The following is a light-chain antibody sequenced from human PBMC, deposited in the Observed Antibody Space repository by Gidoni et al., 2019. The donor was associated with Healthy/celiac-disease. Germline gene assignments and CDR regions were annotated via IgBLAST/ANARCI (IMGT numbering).Light chain of an antibody. V-gene: IGLV2-14*01. CDR2: DVS. CDR1: SSDVGGYNY. Sequence: QSALTQPASVSGSPAQSIPLSCTGTSSDVGGYNYVPWYQQHPGNAPNLMIYDVSNRPSGVSNRFSGSKSGNTASLTISGLQAEDEADYYCSSYTSSSTLYVFGTGTKVTVL. CDR3: SSYTSSSTLYV. J-gene: IGLJ1*01.